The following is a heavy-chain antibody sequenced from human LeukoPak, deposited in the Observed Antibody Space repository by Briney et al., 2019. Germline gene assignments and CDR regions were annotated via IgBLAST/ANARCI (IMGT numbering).Heavy chain of an antibody. CDR3: ARDRQIAY. CDR2: IKQDGSEK. J-gene: IGHJ4*02. Sequence: PGGSLRLSCAGSGFSVSNYYMSWVRQAPGQGLEWVANIKQDGSEKHYVDSVKGRFTISRDNAKNSLYLQMNSLRAEDTAVYYCARDRQIAYWGQGTLVTVSS. CDR1: GFSVSNYY. V-gene: IGHV3-7*01.